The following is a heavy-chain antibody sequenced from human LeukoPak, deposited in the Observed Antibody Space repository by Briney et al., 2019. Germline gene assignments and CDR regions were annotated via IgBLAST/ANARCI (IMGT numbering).Heavy chain of an antibody. CDR2: ISGRGRGGST. J-gene: IGHJ4*02. Sequence: GGSLRLSCAASGFTFSNFALSWVRQAPGKGLEWVSAISGRGRGGSTNYADSVKGRFTISRDNSKNTLYLQMNSLRAEDTAVYYCAKVGIDGSGPFDHWGQGTLVTVSS. V-gene: IGHV3-23*01. CDR1: GFTFSNFA. D-gene: IGHD3-10*01. CDR3: AKVGIDGSGPFDH.